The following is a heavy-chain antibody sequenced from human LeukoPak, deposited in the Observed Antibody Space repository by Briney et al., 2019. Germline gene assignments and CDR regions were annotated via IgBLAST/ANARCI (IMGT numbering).Heavy chain of an antibody. V-gene: IGHV4-39*01. D-gene: IGHD6-19*01. CDR2: IYYSGST. J-gene: IGHJ4*02. CDR3: ARRVLAAVGVQDQDSTDY. CDR1: GGSISSSSYY. Sequence: SETLSLTCTVSGGSISSSSYYWGWIRQPPGKGLEWIGSIYYSGSTYYNPSLKSRVTISVDTSKNQFSLKLSSVTAADTAVYYCARRVLAAVGVQDQDSTDYWGQGTLVTVSS.